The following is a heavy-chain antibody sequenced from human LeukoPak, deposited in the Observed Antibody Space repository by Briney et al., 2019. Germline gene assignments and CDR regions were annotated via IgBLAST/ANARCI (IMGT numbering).Heavy chain of an antibody. Sequence: PSETLSLTCTVSGGSISSSSYYWGWIRQPPGKGLEWIGSIYYSGSTYYNPSLKSRVTIPVDTSKNQFSLKLSSVTAADTAVYYCASTWIQLWFFDYWGQGTLVTVSS. CDR3: ASTWIQLWFFDY. CDR2: IYYSGST. J-gene: IGHJ4*02. V-gene: IGHV4-39*01. CDR1: GGSISSSSYY. D-gene: IGHD5-18*01.